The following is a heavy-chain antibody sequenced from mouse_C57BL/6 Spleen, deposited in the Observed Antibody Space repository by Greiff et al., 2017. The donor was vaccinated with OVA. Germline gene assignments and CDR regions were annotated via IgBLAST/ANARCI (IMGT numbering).Heavy chain of an antibody. CDR2: ISSGSSTI. V-gene: IGHV5-17*01. CDR3: ARPHYDYDGGFAY. CDR1: GFTFSDYG. J-gene: IGHJ3*01. Sequence: ELKVVESGGGLVKPGGSLKLSCAASGFTFSDYGMHWVRQAPEKGLEWVAYISSGSSTIYYADAVKGRFTISRDNAKNTLFLQMTSLRSEDTAMYYCARPHYDYDGGFAYWGQGTLVTVSA. D-gene: IGHD2-4*01.